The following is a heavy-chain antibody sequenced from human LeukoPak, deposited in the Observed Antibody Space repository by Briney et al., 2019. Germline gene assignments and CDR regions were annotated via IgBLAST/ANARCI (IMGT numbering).Heavy chain of an antibody. CDR3: ARGRRDIVVVVAATRHAFDI. J-gene: IGHJ3*02. CDR1: GGSFSGYY. CDR2: INHSGST. Sequence: PSETLSLTCAVYGGSFSGYYWSWIRQPPGKGLEWIGEINHSGSTNYNPSLKSRVTISVDTSKNQFSLKLSSVTAADTAVYYCARGRRDIVVVVAATRHAFDIWGQGTMVTVSS. D-gene: IGHD2-15*01. V-gene: IGHV4-34*01.